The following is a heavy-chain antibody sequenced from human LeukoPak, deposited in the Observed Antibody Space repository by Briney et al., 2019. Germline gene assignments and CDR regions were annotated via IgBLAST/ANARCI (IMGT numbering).Heavy chain of an antibody. V-gene: IGHV4-4*07. CDR1: GGSISSYY. D-gene: IGHD6-13*01. Sequence: SETLSLTCTVSGGSISSYYWSWIRQPAGKGLEWIGRIYTSGSTNYNPSLKSRVTMSVDTSKNQFSLKLSSVTAADTAVYYCARVRGSSPYYYMDVWGKGTTVTVSS. CDR2: IYTSGST. J-gene: IGHJ6*03. CDR3: ARVRGSSPYYYMDV.